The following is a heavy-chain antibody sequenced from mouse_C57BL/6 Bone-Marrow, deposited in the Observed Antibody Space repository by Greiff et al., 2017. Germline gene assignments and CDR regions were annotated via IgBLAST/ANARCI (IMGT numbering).Heavy chain of an antibody. J-gene: IGHJ1*03. Sequence: VQLQESGAELARPGASVKLSCKASGYTFTSYGISWVKQRTGQGLEWIGEIYPRSGNTYYNEKFKGKATLTADKSSSTAYMELRSLTSEDSAVYFCARIYGSSRYFDVWGTVTTVTVSS. CDR1: GYTFTSYG. V-gene: IGHV1-81*01. CDR3: ARIYGSSRYFDV. CDR2: IYPRSGNT. D-gene: IGHD1-1*01.